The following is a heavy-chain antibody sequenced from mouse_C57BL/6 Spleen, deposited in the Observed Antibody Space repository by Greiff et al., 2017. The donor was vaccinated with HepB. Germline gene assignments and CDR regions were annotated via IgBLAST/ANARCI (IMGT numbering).Heavy chain of an antibody. J-gene: IGHJ1*03. CDR2: ILPGSGST. CDR1: GYTFTGYW. D-gene: IGHD1-1*01. V-gene: IGHV1-9*01. CDR3: ARSGDYYGSRHWYFDV. Sequence: QVQLQQSGAELMKPGASVKLSCKATGYTFTGYWIEWVKQRPGHGLEWIGEILPGSGSTNYNEKFKGKATFTADTSSNTAYMQLSSLTTEDSAIYYGARSGDYYGSRHWYFDVWGTGTTVTVSS.